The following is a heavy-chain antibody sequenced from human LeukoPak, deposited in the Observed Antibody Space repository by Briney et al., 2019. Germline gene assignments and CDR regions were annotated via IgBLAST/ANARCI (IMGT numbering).Heavy chain of an antibody. V-gene: IGHV4-34*01. Sequence: SETLSLTCAFYGGSFSSYYWSWIRQPPGEGLEWIGEINHGGSTDYNPSLKNRVTISVDTSNNQFSLKLSSVTAADTAVYYCARVPTLRITMVRGAWGTFDIWGQGTMVTVSS. D-gene: IGHD3-10*01. CDR2: INHGGST. CDR3: ARVPTLRITMVRGAWGTFDI. CDR1: GGSFSSYY. J-gene: IGHJ3*02.